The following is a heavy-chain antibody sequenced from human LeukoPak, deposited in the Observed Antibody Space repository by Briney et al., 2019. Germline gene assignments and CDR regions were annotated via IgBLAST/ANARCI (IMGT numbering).Heavy chain of an antibody. J-gene: IGHJ4*02. Sequence: PSETLSLTCAVYGGSFSGYYWSWIRQPPGKGLEWIGEINHSGSTNYTPSLKSRVTISVDTSKNQFSLKLSSVTAADTAVYYCAGAQWLVRGGVDYWGQGTLVTVSS. D-gene: IGHD6-19*01. CDR1: GGSFSGYY. CDR3: AGAQWLVRGGVDY. CDR2: INHSGST. V-gene: IGHV4-34*01.